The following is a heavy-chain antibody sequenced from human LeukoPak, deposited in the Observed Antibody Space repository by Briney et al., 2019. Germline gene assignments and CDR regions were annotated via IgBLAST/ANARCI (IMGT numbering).Heavy chain of an antibody. CDR2: TNTNGGST. J-gene: IGHJ3*02. CDR1: GFTFSNYA. D-gene: IGHD6-19*01. V-gene: IGHV3-64D*06. Sequence: GGSLRLSCSASGFTFSNYAMHWVRQAPGKGLEYVSATNTNGGSTYYADSVKGRFTISRDNSKNMLYLQMSSLRADDTAVYICVKDKKGHWLNNDAFDIWGQGTVVTVSS. CDR3: VKDKKGHWLNNDAFDI.